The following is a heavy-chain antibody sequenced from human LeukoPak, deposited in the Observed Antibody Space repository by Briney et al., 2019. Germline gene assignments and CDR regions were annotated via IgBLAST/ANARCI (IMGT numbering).Heavy chain of an antibody. CDR1: GYTFTGYY. D-gene: IGHD2-2*02. CDR2: INPNSGGT. Sequence: ASVKVSCTASGYTFTGYYMHWVRQAPGQGLEWMGWINPNSGGTNYAQKFQGRVTMTRDTSISTAYMELSRLRSDDTAVYYCARDKYCSSTSCYMDAFDIWGQGTMVTVSS. CDR3: ARDKYCSSTSCYMDAFDI. V-gene: IGHV1-2*02. J-gene: IGHJ3*02.